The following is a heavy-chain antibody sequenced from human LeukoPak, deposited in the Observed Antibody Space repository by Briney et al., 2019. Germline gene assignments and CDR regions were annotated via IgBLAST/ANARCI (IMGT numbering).Heavy chain of an antibody. CDR3: ARDGGFYGDYLRV. V-gene: IGHV4-31*03. CDR1: GGSISSGGYY. CDR2: IYYSGST. D-gene: IGHD4-17*01. Sequence: SQTLSLTCTVSGGSISSGGYYWSWIRQHPGKGLEWIGYIYYSGSTYYNPSLKSRVTISVDTSKNQFSLKLSSVTAADTAVYYCARDGGFYGDYLRVWGQGTLATVSS. J-gene: IGHJ4*02.